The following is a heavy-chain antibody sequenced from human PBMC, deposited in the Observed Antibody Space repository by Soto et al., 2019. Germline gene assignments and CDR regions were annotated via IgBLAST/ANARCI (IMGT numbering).Heavy chain of an antibody. V-gene: IGHV3-64D*08. CDR1: GFTFSSYA. J-gene: IGHJ4*02. D-gene: IGHD5-18*01. Sequence: GGSLRLSCSASGFTFSSYAMHWVRQAPGKRLEYVSVISSNGGSTYYADSVKGRFTISRDNSKHTQYLLMSSLRAEDTAVYYCVKDRLPRGYSYGYPLDYWGQGALVTVS. CDR2: ISSNGGST. CDR3: VKDRLPRGYSYGYPLDY.